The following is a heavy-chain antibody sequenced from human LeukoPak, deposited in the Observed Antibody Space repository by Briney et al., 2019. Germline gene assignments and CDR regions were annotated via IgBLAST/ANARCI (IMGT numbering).Heavy chain of an antibody. CDR2: INPSGGST. V-gene: IGHV1-46*01. CDR3: AGSIVGATAAFDY. Sequence: ASVKVSCKASGYTFTSYYMHWVRQAPGQGLEWLGIINPSGGSTSYAQKFQGRVTMTRDTSTSTVYMELSSLRSEDTAVYYCAGSIVGATAAFDYWGQGTLVTVSS. J-gene: IGHJ4*02. CDR1: GYTFTSYY. D-gene: IGHD1-26*01.